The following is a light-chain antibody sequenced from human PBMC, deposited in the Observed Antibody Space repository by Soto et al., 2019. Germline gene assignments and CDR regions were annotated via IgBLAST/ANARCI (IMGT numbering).Light chain of an antibody. Sequence: QSVLTQPPSASGSPGQSVTISCTGTSSDVGGYNYVSWYQQHPGKAPKLMIYAVSNRTSGVPDRFSGSKSGNTASLTVSGLQAEDEAEYYCSSYAGSNNEVFGGGTKLTVL. CDR2: AVS. J-gene: IGLJ3*02. V-gene: IGLV2-8*01. CDR3: SSYAGSNNEV. CDR1: SSDVGGYNY.